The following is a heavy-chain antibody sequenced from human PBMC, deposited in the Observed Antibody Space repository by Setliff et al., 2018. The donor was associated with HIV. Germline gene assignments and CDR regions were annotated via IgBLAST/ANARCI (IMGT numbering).Heavy chain of an antibody. J-gene: IGHJ4*02. Sequence: PSETLSLTCTVSGGSISSYYWSWIRQPPGKGLEWIGYIYYSGSTNYNPSLKSRVTISVDTSKNQFSLKLSSVTAADTAVYYCARLKLSGVIDYWGQGTLVTVSS. CDR3: ARLKLSGVIDY. CDR1: GGSISSYY. CDR2: IYYSGST. V-gene: IGHV4-59*08. D-gene: IGHD2-8*01.